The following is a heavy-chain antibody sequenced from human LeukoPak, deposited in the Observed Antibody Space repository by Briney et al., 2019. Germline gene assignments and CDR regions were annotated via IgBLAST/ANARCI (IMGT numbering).Heavy chain of an antibody. D-gene: IGHD3-10*01. J-gene: IGHJ2*01. CDR1: GFTFSSYW. Sequence: GGSLRLSCAASGFTFSSYWRHWVRQAPGKGLVWVSRIDSDGSNTYYADSVKGRFTISRDNARNTLYLQMNSLRAEDTAVYYCAREGVASYWYFDLWGRGTLVTVSS. CDR3: AREGVASYWYFDL. CDR2: IDSDGSNT. V-gene: IGHV3-74*01.